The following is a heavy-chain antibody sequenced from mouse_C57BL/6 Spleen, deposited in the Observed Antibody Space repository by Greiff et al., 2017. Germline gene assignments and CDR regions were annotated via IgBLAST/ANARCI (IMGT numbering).Heavy chain of an antibody. V-gene: IGHV1-52*01. D-gene: IGHD1-1*01. CDR3: ARSGGSSPWCFDV. J-gene: IGHJ1*03. Sequence: QVQLQQPGAELVRPGSSVKLSCKASGYTFTSYWMHWVKQRPIQGLEWIGNIDPSDSETHYNQKFKDKATLTVDKSSSTAYMQLSSLTSEDSAVYYCARSGGSSPWCFDVWGTGTTVTVSS. CDR1: GYTFTSYW. CDR2: IDPSDSET.